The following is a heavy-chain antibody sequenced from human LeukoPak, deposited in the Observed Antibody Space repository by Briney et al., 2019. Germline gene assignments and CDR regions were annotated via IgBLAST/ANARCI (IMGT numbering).Heavy chain of an antibody. CDR2: IHYSGST. V-gene: IGHV4-59*01. CDR1: GGSISSYY. D-gene: IGHD1-1*01. CDR3: ARHGTTGTNLNWFDP. J-gene: IGHJ5*02. Sequence: SETLSLTCTVSGGSISSYYWSWIRQPPGKGLEWIGYIHYSGSTNYNPSLKSRVSISIDTSKSQFSLKASSVTAADTAVYYCARHGTTGTNLNWFDPWGQGTLVTVSS.